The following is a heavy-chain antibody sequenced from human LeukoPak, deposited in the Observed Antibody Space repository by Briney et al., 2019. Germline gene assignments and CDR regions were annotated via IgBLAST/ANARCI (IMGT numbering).Heavy chain of an antibody. CDR2: IYNRGST. Sequence: SETLSLTCTVCGDSISSYYWRWIRQPPGKGLEWIGYIYNRGSTNCNPSLKSRVTISVDTSKNQFSLKLRSVTAADTAVYYCARDRPGIAVAGDAFDIWGQGTMVTVSS. CDR1: GDSISSYY. D-gene: IGHD6-19*01. CDR3: ARDRPGIAVAGDAFDI. J-gene: IGHJ3*02. V-gene: IGHV4-59*01.